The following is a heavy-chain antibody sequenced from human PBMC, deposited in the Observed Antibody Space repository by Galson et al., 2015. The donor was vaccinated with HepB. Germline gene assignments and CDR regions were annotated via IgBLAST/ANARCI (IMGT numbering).Heavy chain of an antibody. V-gene: IGHV3-23*01. D-gene: IGHD5-18*01. CDR2: ITGKGDST. CDR3: VKGYGLFDS. CDR1: GFAFDSHA. J-gene: IGHJ5*01. Sequence: SLRLSCAAPGFAFDSHAMSWVRQAPGRGLEWISGITGKGDSTFYADSVKGRFTVSKDNSNNMLYLQMNSLRAEDAGLYFCVKGYGLFDSWGQGILVTVSS.